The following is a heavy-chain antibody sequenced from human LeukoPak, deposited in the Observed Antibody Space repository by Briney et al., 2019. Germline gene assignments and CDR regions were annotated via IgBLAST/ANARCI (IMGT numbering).Heavy chain of an antibody. J-gene: IGHJ4*02. V-gene: IGHV3-15*01. CDR2: IKSKTDGGTT. Sequence: GGSLRLSCAASGFTLSNAWMGWVRQAPGKGLEWVGRIKSKTDGGTTDYAAPVKGRFTISRDDSKNTLYLQMNSLKTEDTAVYYCTTDRGYCSGGSCPSWGQGTLVTVSS. CDR1: GFTLSNAW. CDR3: TTDRGYCSGGSCPS. D-gene: IGHD2-15*01.